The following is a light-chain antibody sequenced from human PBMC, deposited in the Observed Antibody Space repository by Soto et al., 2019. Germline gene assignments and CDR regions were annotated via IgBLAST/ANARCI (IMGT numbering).Light chain of an antibody. Sequence: EIVLTQSPATLSLSPGERAALSGRASQSVGTYLTWYQQKPVQAPRLLVSDASSRAAGIPARFSGSGSGTDFTLTISSLEPEDFAVYYCQQRSSWPRTFGQGTRVDIK. V-gene: IGKV3-11*01. CDR3: QQRSSWPRT. CDR2: DAS. CDR1: QSVGTY. J-gene: IGKJ1*01.